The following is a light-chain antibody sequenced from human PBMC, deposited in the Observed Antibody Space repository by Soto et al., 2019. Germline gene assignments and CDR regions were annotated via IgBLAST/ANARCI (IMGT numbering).Light chain of an antibody. Sequence: EIVLTQSPGTLSLSPGERATLSCRASQSVSSYLAWYQRKPGQAPRLLIYGASSRATGIPDMFSGSGSGTDFTLTISRLEPEDFAVYYCQQYGGSPQTFGQGTKVEIK. CDR1: QSVSSY. CDR2: GAS. CDR3: QQYGGSPQT. V-gene: IGKV3-20*01. J-gene: IGKJ1*01.